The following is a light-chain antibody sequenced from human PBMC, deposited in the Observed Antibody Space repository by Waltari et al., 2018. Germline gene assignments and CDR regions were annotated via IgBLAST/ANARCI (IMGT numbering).Light chain of an antibody. J-gene: IGKJ4*01. V-gene: IGKV1-39*01. CDR3: QQYYSYFT. CDR2: AAS. Sequence: DIQMTQSPSSLSASVGDRVTITCRASQSISSYLNWYQQKPGKAPKLLIYAASSLQSGVPSRFSGSGSGTDFTLTISSLQPEDFATYSCQQYYSYFTFGGGAKVEIK. CDR1: QSISSY.